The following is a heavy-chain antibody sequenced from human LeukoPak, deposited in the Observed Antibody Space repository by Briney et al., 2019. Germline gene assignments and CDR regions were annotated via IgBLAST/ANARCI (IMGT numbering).Heavy chain of an antibody. D-gene: IGHD4-23*01. J-gene: IGHJ5*02. Sequence: ASVKVSCKASGYTFTTYDINWVRQATGQGLEWMGWMNPNSGNAGYAQKFQGRVTMTRNTSISTAYMELSSLRSEDTAVYYCARGPNKSDGGNSGSAWFDPWGQGTLVAVSS. CDR2: MNPNSGNA. V-gene: IGHV1-8*01. CDR3: ARGPNKSDGGNSGSAWFDP. CDR1: GYTFTTYD.